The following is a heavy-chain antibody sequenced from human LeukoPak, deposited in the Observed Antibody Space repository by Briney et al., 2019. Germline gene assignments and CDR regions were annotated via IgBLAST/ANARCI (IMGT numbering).Heavy chain of an antibody. Sequence: ASVKVSCKASGYTFTSYSMHWVRQAPGQGLEWMGIINPSGSSTNYALKFQGRVTMTRDTSTSTVYMDLSSLTSEDTAVYYCARTLITTTGTDYWGQGTLVTVSS. D-gene: IGHD1-1*01. CDR3: ARTLITTTGTDY. CDR1: GYTFTSYS. V-gene: IGHV1-46*01. J-gene: IGHJ4*02. CDR2: INPSGSST.